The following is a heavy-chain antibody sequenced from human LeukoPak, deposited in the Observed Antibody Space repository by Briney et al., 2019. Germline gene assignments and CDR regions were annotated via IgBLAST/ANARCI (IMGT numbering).Heavy chain of an antibody. Sequence: SETLSLTCIVSGDSITSYYWTWIRQPPGKGLEWIGFVSYSGDTNYNPSLKSRVTISLDTSRNQFSLKLNSVTAADTAVYYCARGVGSGYTDDWGQGTLVTVFS. CDR3: ARGVGSGYTDD. J-gene: IGHJ4*02. D-gene: IGHD3-22*01. V-gene: IGHV4-59*01. CDR2: VSYSGDT. CDR1: GDSITSYY.